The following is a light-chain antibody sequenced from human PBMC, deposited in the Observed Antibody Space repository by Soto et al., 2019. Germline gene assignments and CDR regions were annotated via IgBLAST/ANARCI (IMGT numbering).Light chain of an antibody. V-gene: IGLV2-14*03. CDR2: GVS. J-gene: IGLJ1*01. CDR3: YSSSSSISTFYV. Sequence: QSALTQPASVSGSPGQSITISCAGTSSDIGGSNYVSWYQQHPGKAPKLMIYGVSNRPSGVSNRFSGSKSGNTASLTISGLQAEDEADYFCYSSSSSISTFYVFGTGTKLTVL. CDR1: SSDIGGSNY.